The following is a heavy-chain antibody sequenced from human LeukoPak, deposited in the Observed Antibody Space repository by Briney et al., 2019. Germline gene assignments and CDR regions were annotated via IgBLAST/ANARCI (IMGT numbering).Heavy chain of an antibody. Sequence: PGGSLRLSCAASGFTFSSFSMNWVRQAPGKGLEWISYITSSSSSTYYADSVKGRFTISRDNAKNSLYLQMNSLRAEDTAVYYCAKEGNWGPFDYWGQGTLVTVSS. D-gene: IGHD7-27*01. CDR1: GFTFSSFS. J-gene: IGHJ4*02. V-gene: IGHV3-48*04. CDR2: ITSSSSST. CDR3: AKEGNWGPFDY.